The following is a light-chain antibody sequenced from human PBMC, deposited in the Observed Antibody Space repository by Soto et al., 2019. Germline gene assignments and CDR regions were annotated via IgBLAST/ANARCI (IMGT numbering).Light chain of an antibody. Sequence: LTQPASVSGSPGQSITISCTGTSSDVGGYNYVSWYQQHPGKAPKLMIYEVSNRPSGVSNRFSGSKSGNTASLTISGLQAEDEADYYCSSYATTTTLVFGGGTQLT. CDR3: SSYATTTTLV. J-gene: IGLJ2*01. CDR2: EVS. CDR1: SSDVGGYNY. V-gene: IGLV2-14*01.